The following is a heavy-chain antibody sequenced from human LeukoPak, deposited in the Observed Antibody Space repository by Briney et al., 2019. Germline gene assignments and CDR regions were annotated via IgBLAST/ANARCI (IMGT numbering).Heavy chain of an antibody. CDR2: ISWNSGSI. CDR1: GLIFNNYA. V-gene: IGHV3-9*01. Sequence: GGSLRLSCAGSGLIFNNYAMHWVRQPPGKGLEWVSGISWNSGSIDYADSVKGRFTISRDNAKNSLYLQMNSLRVEDTAFYYCAKDNRRHYTSGPNPDSLHWGQGALVTVSS. CDR3: AKDNRRHYTSGPNPDSLH. D-gene: IGHD6-19*01. J-gene: IGHJ4*02.